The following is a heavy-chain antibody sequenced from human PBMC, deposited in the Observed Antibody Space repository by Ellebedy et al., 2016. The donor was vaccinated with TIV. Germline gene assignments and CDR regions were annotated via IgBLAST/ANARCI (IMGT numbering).Heavy chain of an antibody. Sequence: PGGSLRLSCAASGFTFSDYSMSWIRQAPGKGLVWVSRINFDGSERSHADSVKGRFTISRDNAKNTLYLQLNSLRVEDTAVYYCARDLTGGSLDYWGQGTLVTVSS. CDR3: ARDLTGGSLDY. D-gene: IGHD1-14*01. V-gene: IGHV3-74*01. CDR2: INFDGSER. CDR1: GFTFSDYS. J-gene: IGHJ4*02.